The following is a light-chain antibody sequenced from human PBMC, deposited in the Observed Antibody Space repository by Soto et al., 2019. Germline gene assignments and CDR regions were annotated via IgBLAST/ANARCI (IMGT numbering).Light chain of an antibody. CDR1: QSVSRNY. CDR2: GAS. Sequence: EIVLTQSPGTLSLSPGERATLSCRASQSVSRNYLTWYQQKPGQAPRLLIYGASSRATGIPDRFSGSGSGTDFTLTISRMEPEDFAVYYCQQYGSSQTFGQGTKVDIK. J-gene: IGKJ1*01. V-gene: IGKV3-20*01. CDR3: QQYGSSQT.